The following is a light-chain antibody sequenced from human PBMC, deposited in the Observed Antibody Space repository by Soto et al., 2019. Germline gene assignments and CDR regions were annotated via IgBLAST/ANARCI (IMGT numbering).Light chain of an antibody. CDR1: SSNIGAGYD. Sequence: QLVLTQPPSVSGAPGQRVTISCTGSSSNIGAGYDVHWYQQLPGTAPKLLIYGNSNRPSGVPDRFSGSKSGTSASLAITGLQAEDEADYYCQSYDSSLSGGRVVFGGGTKLTVL. CDR2: GNS. V-gene: IGLV1-40*01. CDR3: QSYDSSLSGGRVV. J-gene: IGLJ2*01.